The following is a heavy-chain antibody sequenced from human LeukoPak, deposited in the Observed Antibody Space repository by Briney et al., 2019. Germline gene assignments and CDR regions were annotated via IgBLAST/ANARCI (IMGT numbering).Heavy chain of an antibody. J-gene: IGHJ4*02. D-gene: IGHD4-17*01. CDR3: AKDIGFEVTTLFAY. CDR2: ISWNSGSI. CDR1: GFTFDDYA. Sequence: GGSLRLSCAASGFTFDDYAMHWVRQAPGKGLEWVSGISWNSGSIGYADSVKGRFTISRDNAKNSLYLQMNSLRAEDTALYYCAKDIGFEVTTLFAYWGQGTLVTVPS. V-gene: IGHV3-9*01.